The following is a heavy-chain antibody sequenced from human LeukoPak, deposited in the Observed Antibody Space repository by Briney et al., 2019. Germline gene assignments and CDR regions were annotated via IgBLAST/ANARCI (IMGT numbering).Heavy chain of an antibody. CDR2: ISWNTNII. D-gene: IGHD2-2*01. Sequence: GRSLRLSCAASGFTFDDYAIHWVRQAPGKGLEWFSGISWNTNIIGYADSVKGRFTISRDNAKNSLYLQMNSLRAEDTALYYCAKAAYCSSTSCYRSESFDIWGQGTMVTVSS. V-gene: IGHV3-9*01. J-gene: IGHJ3*02. CDR1: GFTFDDYA. CDR3: AKAAYCSSTSCYRSESFDI.